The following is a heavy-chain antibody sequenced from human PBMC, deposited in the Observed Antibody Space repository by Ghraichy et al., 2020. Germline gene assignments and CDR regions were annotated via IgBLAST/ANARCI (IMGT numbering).Heavy chain of an antibody. Sequence: SETLSLTCAVYGGSFSGYYWSWIRQPPGKGLEWIGEINHSGSTNYNPSLKSRVTISVDTSKNQFSLKLSSVTAADTAVYYCARGPTRYQRDGDGYYYYGMDVWGQGTTVTVSS. CDR3: ARGPTRYQRDGDGYYYYGMDV. V-gene: IGHV4-34*01. CDR2: INHSGST. D-gene: IGHD3-9*01. J-gene: IGHJ6*02. CDR1: GGSFSGYY.